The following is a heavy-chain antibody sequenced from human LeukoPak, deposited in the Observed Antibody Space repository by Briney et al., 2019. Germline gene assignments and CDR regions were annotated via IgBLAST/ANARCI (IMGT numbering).Heavy chain of an antibody. V-gene: IGHV1-69*04. Sequence: SVKVSCKASGGTFSSYAISWVRQAPGQGLELMGRIIPILGIANYAQKFQGRVTITADKSTSTAYMELSSLRSEDTAVYYCARDSPADIVVVVASRYYYYGMDVWGQGTTVTVSS. D-gene: IGHD2-15*01. J-gene: IGHJ6*02. CDR3: ARDSPADIVVVVASRYYYYGMDV. CDR1: GGTFSSYA. CDR2: IIPILGIA.